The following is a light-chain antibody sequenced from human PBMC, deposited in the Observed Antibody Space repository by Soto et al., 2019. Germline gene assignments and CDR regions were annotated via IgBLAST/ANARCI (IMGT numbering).Light chain of an antibody. Sequence: EVVMTQSPATLSVSPGERATLSCRASQSVSSNLAWYQQKPGQGPRLLIYGASTRATGIPARFSGSGSGTEFTLTISSLQSEDFAVYYCQQYDNWPPITFGPGTKVDIK. CDR1: QSVSSN. CDR2: GAS. J-gene: IGKJ3*01. V-gene: IGKV3-15*01. CDR3: QQYDNWPPIT.